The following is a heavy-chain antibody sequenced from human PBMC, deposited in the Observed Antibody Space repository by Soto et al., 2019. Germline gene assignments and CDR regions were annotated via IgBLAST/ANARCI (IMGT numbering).Heavy chain of an antibody. CDR3: AGRLDGDYGDCDY. J-gene: IGHJ4*02. D-gene: IGHD4-17*01. Sequence: QVQLVQSGAEEKKPGASVKVSCKASGDTFSTYIINWVRQAPGQRLEWMGRIIPRLGIANYAQKFQRKVTITADKSTSTDYRELRRLRSEDTAGYYCAGRLDGDYGDCDYWGQGTLVSVYS. V-gene: IGHV1-69*02. CDR2: IIPRLGIA. CDR1: GDTFSTYI.